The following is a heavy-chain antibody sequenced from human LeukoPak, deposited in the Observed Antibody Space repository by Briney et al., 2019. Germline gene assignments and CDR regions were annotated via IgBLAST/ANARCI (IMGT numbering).Heavy chain of an antibody. V-gene: IGHV3-33*01. CDR3: ASALFGVVRFDY. J-gene: IGHJ4*02. D-gene: IGHD3-3*01. Sequence: GGSLRLSCAASGFTFSSYGMHWVRQAPGKGLEWVAVIWYDGSNKYYADSVKGRFTISRDNSKNTLYLQMSSLRAEDTAVYYCASALFGVVRFDYWGQGTLVTVSS. CDR2: IWYDGSNK. CDR1: GFTFSSYG.